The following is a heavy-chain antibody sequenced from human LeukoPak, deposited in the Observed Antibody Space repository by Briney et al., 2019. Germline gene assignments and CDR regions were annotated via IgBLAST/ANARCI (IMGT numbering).Heavy chain of an antibody. CDR3: ARDPDCSGGSCYGRGYYFDY. D-gene: IGHD2-15*01. CDR2: ISYGGSNK. J-gene: IGHJ4*02. Sequence: GGSLRLSCAASGFTFSSYATHWVRQAPGKGLEWVAVISYGGSNKFYADSVKGRFTISRDNSKNTLYLQMNSLRAEDTAVYYCARDPDCSGGSCYGRGYYFDYWGQGTLVTVSS. V-gene: IGHV3-30-3*01. CDR1: GFTFSSYA.